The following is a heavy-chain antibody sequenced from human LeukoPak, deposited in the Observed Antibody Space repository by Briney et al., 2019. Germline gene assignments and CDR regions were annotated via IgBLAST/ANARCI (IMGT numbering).Heavy chain of an antibody. D-gene: IGHD3-22*01. J-gene: IGHJ4*02. Sequence: GGSLRLSCAASGFTFNTYTMNWVRQAPGKGLEWVSSITASSTAIYSADSVKGRFTISRDNAKNSLYLQMNSLRAEDTAVYYCARDPGYYYDSSGYPYYFDYWGQGTLVTVSS. V-gene: IGHV3-21*01. CDR3: ARDPGYYYDSSGYPYYFDY. CDR1: GFTFNTYT. CDR2: ITASSTAI.